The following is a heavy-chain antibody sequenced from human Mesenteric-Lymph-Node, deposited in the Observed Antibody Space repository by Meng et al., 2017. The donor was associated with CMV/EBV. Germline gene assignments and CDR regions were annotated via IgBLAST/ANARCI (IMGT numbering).Heavy chain of an antibody. J-gene: IGHJ4*02. CDR2: IRYDGTNE. D-gene: IGHD3/OR15-3a*01. Sequence: GGSLRLSCVASGITFSNYGVYWVRHTPDKGLEWVASIRYDGTNEYYIESVRGRFTISRGTSKNTLFLQMNSLRVEDTGVYYCAKDPHELWTGYFLDSWGQGTLVTVSS. CDR1: GITFSNYG. CDR3: AKDPHELWTGYFLDS. V-gene: IGHV3-30*02.